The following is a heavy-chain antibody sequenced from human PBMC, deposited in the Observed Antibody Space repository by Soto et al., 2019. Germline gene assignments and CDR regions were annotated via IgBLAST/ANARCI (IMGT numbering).Heavy chain of an antibody. V-gene: IGHV1-46*03. J-gene: IGHJ4*02. D-gene: IGHD3-16*01. CDR3: ARKGGLAY. CDR1: GYTFTTYS. Sequence: QVQLVQSGAEVKKPGASVKVSCKASGYTFTTYSMHWVRQAPGQGLEWMGIINPSGGSTTYAQKFQGRVTMTRDTSTSTVYKELSSLRSEDMAVYYCARKGGLAYWGQGTLVTVSS. CDR2: INPSGGST.